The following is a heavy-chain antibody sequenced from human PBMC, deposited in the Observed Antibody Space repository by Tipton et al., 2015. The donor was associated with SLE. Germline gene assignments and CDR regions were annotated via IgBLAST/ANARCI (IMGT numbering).Heavy chain of an antibody. CDR3: ARDSWGGSYDFDC. D-gene: IGHD1-26*01. V-gene: IGHV4-38-2*02. J-gene: IGHJ4*02. Sequence: GLVKPSETLSLTCTVSGYSINRGYYWGWVRQPPGKGLEWIASIYRSGSASYNPSLKSRVTISVDTSKNQFSLKLSSVTAADTAVYYCARDSWGGSYDFDCWGQGTLVTVSS. CDR1: GYSINRGYY. CDR2: IYRSGSA.